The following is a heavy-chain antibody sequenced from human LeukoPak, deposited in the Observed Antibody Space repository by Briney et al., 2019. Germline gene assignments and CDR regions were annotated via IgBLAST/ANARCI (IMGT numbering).Heavy chain of an antibody. D-gene: IGHD4-17*01. CDR3: ARDVRARGDYPFGYYYYYMDV. Sequence: ASVKVSCKASGYTFTGYYMHWVRQAPGQGLEWMGWINPNSGGTNYAQKFQGRVTMTRDTSISTAYMELSRLRSDDTAVYYCARDVRARGDYPFGYYYYYMDVWGQGTTVTVSS. V-gene: IGHV1-2*02. CDR1: GYTFTGYY. J-gene: IGHJ6*03. CDR2: INPNSGGT.